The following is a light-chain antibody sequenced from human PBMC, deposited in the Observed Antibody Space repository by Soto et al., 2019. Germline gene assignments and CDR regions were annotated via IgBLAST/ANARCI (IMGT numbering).Light chain of an antibody. J-gene: IGKJ1*01. V-gene: IGKV3-20*01. CDR3: QQYGNTPPWT. CDR1: QSVSRYY. CDR2: GAS. Sequence: EIVLTQSPGTLSLSPGERATLSCRASQSVSRYYLAWYQQKPGQAPRLLIYGASSRATGIPDRFSGSGSGTDFTLTISRLEPEDFAVYYCQQYGNTPPWTFGQGTKVEIK.